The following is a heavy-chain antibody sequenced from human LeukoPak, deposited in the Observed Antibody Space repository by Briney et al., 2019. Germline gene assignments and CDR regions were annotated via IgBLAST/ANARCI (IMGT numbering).Heavy chain of an antibody. CDR2: IWYDGSNK. Sequence: PGRSLRLSCAASGFTFSSYGMHWVRQAPGKGLEWVAVIWYDGSNKYYGDSVKGRFTISRDNSKNTLYLQMNSLRAEDTAVYYCAKDGPSAAGSTWNYYYYYYMDVWGKGTTVTVSS. CDR3: AKDGPSAAGSTWNYYYYYYMDV. V-gene: IGHV3-33*06. J-gene: IGHJ6*03. D-gene: IGHD6-13*01. CDR1: GFTFSSYG.